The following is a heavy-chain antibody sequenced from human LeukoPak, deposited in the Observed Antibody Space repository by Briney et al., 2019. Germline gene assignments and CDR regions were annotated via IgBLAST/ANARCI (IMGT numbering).Heavy chain of an antibody. Sequence: PSETLSLTCAVYGGSFSDYWWTWLRQSPGKGLEWIGEVNHSGRTNYNPSLKSRVSISVDRSKKQFSLKRTSGTAADTAVYYCARAMVRGVSSSAGEYYFDYWGQGTLVTVSS. J-gene: IGHJ4*02. V-gene: IGHV4-34*01. CDR2: VNHSGRT. CDR3: ARAMVRGVSSSAGEYYFDY. CDR1: GGSFSDYW. D-gene: IGHD3-10*01.